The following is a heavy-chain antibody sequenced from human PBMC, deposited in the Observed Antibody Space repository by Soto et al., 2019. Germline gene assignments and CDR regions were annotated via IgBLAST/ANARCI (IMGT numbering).Heavy chain of an antibody. CDR2: IKSKTDGGTT. D-gene: IGHD2-15*01. J-gene: IGHJ2*01. V-gene: IGHV3-15*01. CDR3: TTDLGGYCSGGSCYSWLWYFDL. CDR1: GFTFSNAW. Sequence: GGSLRLSCAASGFTFSNAWMSWVRQAPGKGLEWVGRIKSKTDGGTTDYAAPVKGRFTISRDDSKNTLYLQMNSLKTEDTAVYYCTTDLGGYCSGGSCYSWLWYFDLWGRGTLVTVSS.